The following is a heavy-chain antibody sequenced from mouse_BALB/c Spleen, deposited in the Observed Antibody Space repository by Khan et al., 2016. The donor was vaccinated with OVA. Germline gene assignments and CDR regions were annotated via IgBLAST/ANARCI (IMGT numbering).Heavy chain of an antibody. CDR3: ARLAYYYGSEGFAY. CDR2: ISTGGHYT. D-gene: IGHD1-1*01. V-gene: IGHV5-6*01. Sequence: EVKLMESGGDLVEPGGSLKLSCAASGFTFSTYGMSWVRQTPDKRLEWVATISTGGHYTYYPDSVRGRFTISRDNAKNTLYLQMTSLKSEDTAMFYCARLAYYYGSEGFAYWGQGTLVTVSA. J-gene: IGHJ3*01. CDR1: GFTFSTYG.